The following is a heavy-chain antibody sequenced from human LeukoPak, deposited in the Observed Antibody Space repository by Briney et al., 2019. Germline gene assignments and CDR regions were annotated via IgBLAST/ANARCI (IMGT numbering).Heavy chain of an antibody. V-gene: IGHV4-38-2*02. D-gene: IGHD2-2*01. CDR2: IYHSGST. CDR3: ARVLVPAAIENAFDI. Sequence: SETLSLTCTVSGYSISSGYYWGWIRQPPGKGLEWIGSIYHSGSTYYNPSLKSRVTISVDTSKNQFSLKLSSVTAADTAVYYCARVLVPAAIENAFDIWGQGTMVTVSS. CDR1: GYSISSGYY. J-gene: IGHJ3*02.